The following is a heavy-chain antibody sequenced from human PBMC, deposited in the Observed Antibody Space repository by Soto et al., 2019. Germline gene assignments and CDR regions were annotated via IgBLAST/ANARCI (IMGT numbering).Heavy chain of an antibody. V-gene: IGHV1-69*13. CDR2: IIPIFGTA. Sequence: SVKVSRKASGGTFSSYAISWVRQAPGQGLEWMGGIIPIFGTANYAQKFQGRVTITADESTSTAYMELSSLRSEDTAVYYCARRTLRFLEWLYASYGMDVWGQGTTVTVSS. CDR1: GGTFSSYA. CDR3: ARRTLRFLEWLYASYGMDV. D-gene: IGHD3-3*01. J-gene: IGHJ6*02.